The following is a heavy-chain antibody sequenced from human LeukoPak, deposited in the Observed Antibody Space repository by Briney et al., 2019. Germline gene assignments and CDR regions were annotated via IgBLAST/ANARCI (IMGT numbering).Heavy chain of an antibody. V-gene: IGHV3-30*02. CDR1: GFSLSEYG. D-gene: IGHD3-3*01. Sequence: GSLRLSCEVSGFSLSEYGIHWVRQAPGKGLEWLSFIRYDDREYYADSVKGRFTISRDNSKNTLHLQMNSLRAEDTALYYCAKDILPYYYGSSGYYFDSWGRGPRVAVSS. CDR3: AKDILPYYYGSSGYYFDS. CDR2: IRYDDRE. J-gene: IGHJ4*02.